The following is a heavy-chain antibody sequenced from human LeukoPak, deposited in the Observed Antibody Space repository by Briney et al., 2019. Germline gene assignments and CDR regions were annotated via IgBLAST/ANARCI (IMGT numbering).Heavy chain of an antibody. V-gene: IGHV3-21*01. CDR3: ARDTRLMVRGVFDY. CDR2: ISSSSSYI. J-gene: IGHJ4*02. Sequence: PGGSLRLSCAASGFTFSSYSMNWVRQAPGKGLEWVSSISSSSSYIYYADSVKGRFTISRDNAKNSLYLQMNSLRAEDTAVYYCARDTRLMVRGVFDYWGQGTLVTVSS. CDR1: GFTFSSYS. D-gene: IGHD3-10*01.